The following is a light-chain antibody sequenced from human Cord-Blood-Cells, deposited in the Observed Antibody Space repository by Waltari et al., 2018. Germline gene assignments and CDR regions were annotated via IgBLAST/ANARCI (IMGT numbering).Light chain of an antibody. CDR3: SSYTSSSTLEV. CDR2: DVS. Sequence: SALTQPASVSGSPGQSITISCTGTSSDVGGYNYVSWYQQHPGKAPNLMIYDVSNRPSGVSNRFSGSKSGNTASLTISGLQAEDEADYYCSSYTSSSTLEVFGGGTKLTVL. J-gene: IGLJ3*02. CDR1: SSDVGGYNY. V-gene: IGLV2-14*01.